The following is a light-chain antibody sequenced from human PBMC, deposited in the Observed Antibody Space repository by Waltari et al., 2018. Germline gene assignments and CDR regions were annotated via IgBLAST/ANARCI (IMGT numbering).Light chain of an antibody. Sequence: SDVLTQAPSVSVAPGQTATITCRGDRLGSHSVHWYQQRPGQAPVVVVYDDAYRASGIPERISGSGSGNAATLTISRVQPGDEADYYCQVWDSSRDHPVFGPGTRVTVL. CDR2: DDA. J-gene: IGLJ1*01. CDR1: RLGSHS. V-gene: IGLV3-21*02. CDR3: QVWDSSRDHPV.